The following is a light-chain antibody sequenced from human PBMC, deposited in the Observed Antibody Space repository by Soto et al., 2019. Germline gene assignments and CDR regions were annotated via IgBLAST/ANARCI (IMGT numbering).Light chain of an antibody. CDR3: SKGTHGPTWT. Sequence: DVVMTQSPLSLPVTLGQPASISCRSSQSLVHSDGVTYLNWFQQRPGQSPRRLIYKVSNRDSGVQDKFGGRGQGIDFPLKIGRVEAGDVGFYYCSKGTHGPTWTLGKGTKVKIK. CDR1: QSLVHSDGVTY. CDR2: KVS. J-gene: IGKJ1*01. V-gene: IGKV2-30*02.